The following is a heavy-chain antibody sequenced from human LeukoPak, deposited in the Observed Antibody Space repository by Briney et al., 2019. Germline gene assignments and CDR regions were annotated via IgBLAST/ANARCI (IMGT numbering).Heavy chain of an antibody. CDR3: ARSDGSNYYFDY. V-gene: IGHV5-51*01. Sequence: GESLKISCQSSGYSFTNYWIGWVRQMPGKGLEWMRIIYPGDSDTRYSPSFQGQVTISADKSISTAYLQWSSLKASDTAMFYCARSDGSNYYFDYWGQGTLVTVSS. D-gene: IGHD5-24*01. J-gene: IGHJ4*02. CDR1: GYSFTNYW. CDR2: IYPGDSDT.